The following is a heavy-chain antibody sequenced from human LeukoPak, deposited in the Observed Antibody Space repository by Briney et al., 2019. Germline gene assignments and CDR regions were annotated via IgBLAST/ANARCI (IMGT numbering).Heavy chain of an antibody. CDR1: GFPFSTFP. D-gene: IGHD2-21*02. J-gene: IGHJ4*02. CDR3: TKGGHGDY. V-gene: IGHV3-23*01. Sequence: GGSLRLSCQASGFPFSTFPMSSVRQAPGKGLEWVSTLSGDGSDTYYADSVKGRFTISRDTSKNTLFLQMNSLRADDTAIYYCTKGGHGDYWGQGTMVTVSS. CDR2: LSGDGSDT.